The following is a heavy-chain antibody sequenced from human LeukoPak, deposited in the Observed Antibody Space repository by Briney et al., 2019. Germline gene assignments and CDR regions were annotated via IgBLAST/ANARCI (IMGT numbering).Heavy chain of an antibody. CDR2: ISSSGSTI. J-gene: IGHJ3*02. CDR3: ARETTVVIGAFDI. CDR1: GFTFSSYA. D-gene: IGHD4-23*01. Sequence: PGGSLRLSCAASGFTFSSYAMSWVRQAPGKGLEWVSYISSSGSTIYYADSVKGRFTISRDNAKNSLYLQMNSLRAEDTAVYYCARETTVVIGAFDIWGQGTMVTVSS. V-gene: IGHV3-48*04.